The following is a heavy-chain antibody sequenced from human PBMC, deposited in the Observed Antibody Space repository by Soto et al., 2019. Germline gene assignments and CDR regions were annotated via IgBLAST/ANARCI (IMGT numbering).Heavy chain of an antibody. D-gene: IGHD2-15*01. V-gene: IGHV1-2*04. Sequence: QVQLVQSGAELKRPGASVKVSCKASGYTFTGHYIHWVRQAPGQGPEWMGWINPNSGATKFWAEVPGLGHPDQGHVHQHSLHGTDRLTADDTAVYFCARAGNAFCNTEGCPHYYGMDVWGQGTTVVVS. J-gene: IGHJ6*02. CDR1: GYTFTGHY. CDR3: ARAGNAFCNTEGCPHYYGMDV. CDR2: INPNSGAT.